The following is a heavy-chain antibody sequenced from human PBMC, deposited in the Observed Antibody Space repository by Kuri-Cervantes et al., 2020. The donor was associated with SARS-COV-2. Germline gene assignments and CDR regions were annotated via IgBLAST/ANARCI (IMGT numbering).Heavy chain of an antibody. J-gene: IGHJ2*01. V-gene: IGHV3-48*03. CDR1: GFTFSSYE. Sequence: GESLKISCAASGFTFSSYEMHWVRQAPGKGLEWVSYISSSGSAIYYADSVKGRYTISRDNAKNSLYLQMNSLGDEDAAVYYCARESMDAYNLGGFDLWGRGTLVTVSS. CDR2: ISSSGSAI. D-gene: IGHD5-24*01. CDR3: ARESMDAYNLGGFDL.